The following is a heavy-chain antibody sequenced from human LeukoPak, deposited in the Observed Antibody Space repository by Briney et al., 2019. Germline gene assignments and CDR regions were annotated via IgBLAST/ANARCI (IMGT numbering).Heavy chain of an antibody. CDR3: ARTGGGGSIAARLHYYYMDV. V-gene: IGHV1-18*01. J-gene: IGHJ6*03. Sequence: ASVKVSCEASGYTFINYGISWVRQAPGQGLEWMGWISAYNGNTDYAQNLQGRVTMTTDTSTSTAYMELRSLRSDDTAVYYCARTGGGGSIAARLHYYYMDVWGKGTTVTVSS. CDR2: ISAYNGNT. D-gene: IGHD6-6*01. CDR1: GYTFINYG.